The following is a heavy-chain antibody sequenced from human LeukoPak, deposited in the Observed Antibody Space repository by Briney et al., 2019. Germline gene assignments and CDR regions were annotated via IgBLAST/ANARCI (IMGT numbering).Heavy chain of an antibody. CDR2: ISYDGSNK. CDR3: AKDRSTTNWFDP. V-gene: IGHV3-30*18. D-gene: IGHD2-2*01. Sequence: PGGSLRLSCAASGSTFSSHTMNWVRQAPGKGLEWVTIISYDGSNKYYADSVKGRFTISRDNSKNTLYLQMNSLRAEDTAVYYCAKDRSTTNWFDPWGQGTLVTVSS. J-gene: IGHJ5*02. CDR1: GSTFSSHT.